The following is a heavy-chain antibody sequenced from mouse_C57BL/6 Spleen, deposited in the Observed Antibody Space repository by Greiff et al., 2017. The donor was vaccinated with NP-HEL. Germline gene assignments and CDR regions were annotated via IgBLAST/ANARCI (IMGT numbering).Heavy chain of an antibody. Sequence: EVQLQESGTVLARPGASVKMSCTTSGYTFTSYWMPWVKQRPGQGLEWIGAIYPGNSDTSYNQKFKGKAKLTAVTSASTAYLQLSSLTNEDSAVYYCTRGGTTGVARYFDVWGTGTTVTVSS. CDR1: GYTFTSYW. CDR3: TRGGTTGVARYFDV. CDR2: IYPGNSDT. V-gene: IGHV1-5*01. D-gene: IGHD1-1*01. J-gene: IGHJ1*03.